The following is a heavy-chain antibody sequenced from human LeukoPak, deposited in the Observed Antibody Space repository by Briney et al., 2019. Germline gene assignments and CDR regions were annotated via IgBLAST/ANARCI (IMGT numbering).Heavy chain of an antibody. CDR3: ARGLWFGGSD. V-gene: IGHV3-7*01. D-gene: IGHD3-10*01. J-gene: IGHJ4*02. Sequence: DSVKGRFTISRDNAKNSLYLQMNSLRPEDTAVYYCARGLWFGGSDWGQGTLVTVSS.